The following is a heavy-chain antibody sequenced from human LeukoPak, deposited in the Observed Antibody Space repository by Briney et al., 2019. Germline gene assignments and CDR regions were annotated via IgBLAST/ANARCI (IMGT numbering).Heavy chain of an antibody. D-gene: IGHD6-6*01. V-gene: IGHV4-4*09. Sequence: PSETLSLTCTVSGGSISTYYWSWIRRPPGKGLEWIAYIHASGPTNYNPSLKSRITISADTSKNQFSLKLSSVTAADTAVYYCARHDAGIAARPFDNRGQGTLVTVSS. CDR2: IHASGPT. CDR3: ARHDAGIAARPFDN. J-gene: IGHJ4*02. CDR1: GGSISTYY.